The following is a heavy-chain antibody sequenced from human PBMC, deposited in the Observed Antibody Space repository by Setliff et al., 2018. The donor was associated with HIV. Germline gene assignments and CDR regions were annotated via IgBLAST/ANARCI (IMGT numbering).Heavy chain of an antibody. D-gene: IGHD6-19*01. CDR3: ASGREAVAGALHFDY. CDR2: IYTSGST. Sequence: LSLTCTVSGGSISGYYWSWIRQSPGKGLEWIGYIYTSGSTKYNPSLKSRVTISLDSSKNQFSLKLSSVTAADTAVYYCASGREAVAGALHFDYWGQGTLVTVSS. J-gene: IGHJ4*02. V-gene: IGHV4-4*08. CDR1: GGSISGYY.